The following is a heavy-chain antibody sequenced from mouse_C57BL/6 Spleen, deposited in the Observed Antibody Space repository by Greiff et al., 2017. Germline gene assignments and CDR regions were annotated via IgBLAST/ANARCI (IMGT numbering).Heavy chain of an antibody. CDR2: ILPGSGST. CDR1: GYTFTGYW. V-gene: IGHV1-9*01. J-gene: IGHJ4*01. D-gene: IGHD2-4*01. Sequence: VKLQESGAELMKPGASVKLSCKATGYTFTGYWIEWVKQRPGHGLEWIGEILPGSGSTNYNEKFKGKATFTADTSSNTAYMQLSSLTTEDSAIYYCARGIYYDYDGRDYAMDYWGQGTSVTVSS. CDR3: ARGIYYDYDGRDYAMDY.